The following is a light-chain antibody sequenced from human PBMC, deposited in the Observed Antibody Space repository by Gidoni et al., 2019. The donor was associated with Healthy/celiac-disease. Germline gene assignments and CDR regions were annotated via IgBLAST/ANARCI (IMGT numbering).Light chain of an antibody. CDR2: AAS. Sequence: IQMTQSPSSLSASVGDRVTSTCRASQSISSYLNWYQQKPGKAPTLLLYAASSLQSGVPSRFSGSGSGTDFTLTSSSLQPEDFATYYWQQSYSTHTFGPGTKVDIK. J-gene: IGKJ3*01. CDR3: QQSYSTHT. CDR1: QSISSY. V-gene: IGKV1-39*01.